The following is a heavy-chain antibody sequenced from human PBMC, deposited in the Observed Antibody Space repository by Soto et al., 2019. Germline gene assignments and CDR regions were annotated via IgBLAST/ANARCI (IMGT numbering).Heavy chain of an antibody. CDR2: IIPIFNTA. Sequence: SVKVSCKASGGRFTHYSFSWVRQAPGQGLVWMGGIIPIFNTANYAQKFEDRVTITADESTSTAFMELSGLRSDDTAVYFCAADWNPYYYYYGMDVWGQGTTVTVSS. J-gene: IGHJ6*02. V-gene: IGHV1-69*13. D-gene: IGHD1-1*01. CDR3: AADWNPYYYYYGMDV. CDR1: GGRFTHYS.